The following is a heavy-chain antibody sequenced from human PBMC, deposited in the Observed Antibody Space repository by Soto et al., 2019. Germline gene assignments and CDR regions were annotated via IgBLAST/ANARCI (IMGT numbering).Heavy chain of an antibody. CDR1: GITFSNYA. CDR2: ISTSGGRP. J-gene: IGHJ4*02. CDR3: AKDPDRYDYVWGTYRYIDH. D-gene: IGHD3-16*02. V-gene: IGHV3-23*01. Sequence: PGGSLRLSCTASGITFSNYAMSWVRQAPRKGLEWVSSISTSGGRPYCADSVKGRFTISRDNSKNTLYLQMNSLRVEDTAVYYCAKDPDRYDYVWGTYRYIDHWGQGTLVTVSS.